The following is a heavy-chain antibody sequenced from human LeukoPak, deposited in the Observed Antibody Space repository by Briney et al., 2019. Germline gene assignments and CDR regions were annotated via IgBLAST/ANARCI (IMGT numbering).Heavy chain of an antibody. J-gene: IGHJ5*02. D-gene: IGHD1-26*01. CDR2: IYYSGST. CDR3: ARQIVRELRFDP. CDR1: GGSISSSSYY. V-gene: IGHV4-39*01. Sequence: PSETLSLTCTVSGGSISSSSYYWGWIRQPPGKGLEWIGSIYYSGSTYYNPSLKSRVTISVDTSKNQFSLKLSSVTAADTAVYYCARQIVRELRFDPWGQGTLVTVSS.